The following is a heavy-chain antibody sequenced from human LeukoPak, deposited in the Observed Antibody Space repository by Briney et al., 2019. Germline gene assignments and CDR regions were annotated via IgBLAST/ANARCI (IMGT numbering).Heavy chain of an antibody. CDR1: GFTFTTYA. Sequence: GGSLRLSCVPSGFTFTTYAMHWVRQAPGKGLEWVAFIQYDGNNKYYLDSVKGRFTISRDTSKNTVFLQMSSLRADDTAVYYCAKRGGTYSYFYYMDVWGKGTTVAVSS. V-gene: IGHV3-30*02. J-gene: IGHJ6*03. CDR3: AKRGGTYSYFYYMDV. CDR2: IQYDGNNK. D-gene: IGHD1-26*01.